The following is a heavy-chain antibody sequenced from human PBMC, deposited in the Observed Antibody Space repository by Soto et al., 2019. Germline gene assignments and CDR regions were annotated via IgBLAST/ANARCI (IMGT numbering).Heavy chain of an antibody. J-gene: IGHJ6*02. CDR3: ARVEIAVATTYYYYGMDV. D-gene: IGHD6-19*01. V-gene: IGHV3-33*01. Sequence: GGSLRLSCAASGFTFRSYGMHWVRQAPGKGLEWVAVIWYDGSNKYYADSVKGRFTISRDNSKNTLYLQMNSLRAEDTAVYYCARVEIAVATTYYYYGMDVWGQGTTVTVSS. CDR2: IWYDGSNK. CDR1: GFTFRSYG.